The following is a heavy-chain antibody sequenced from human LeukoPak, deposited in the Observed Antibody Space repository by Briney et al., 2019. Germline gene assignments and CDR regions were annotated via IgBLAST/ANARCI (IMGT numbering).Heavy chain of an antibody. V-gene: IGHV3-33*01. CDR3: ARDVSFYADDH. J-gene: IGHJ4*02. Sequence: PGGSLRLSCAASGFAFSGYGMHWVRQAPGKGLEWVAVMWSNGVTKHYADSVKGRFTISRDNSKSTLYLQMNSLTVEDTAIYYCARDVSFYADDHWGLGTLVTVSS. CDR2: MWSNGVTK. CDR1: GFAFSGYG. D-gene: IGHD2/OR15-2a*01.